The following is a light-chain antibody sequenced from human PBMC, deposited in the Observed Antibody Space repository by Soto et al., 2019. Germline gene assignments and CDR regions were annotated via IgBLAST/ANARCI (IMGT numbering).Light chain of an antibody. V-gene: IGLV2-11*01. Sequence: QSALTQPRSVSGSPGQSVTISCTGTSSDVGGYDYVSWYQHHPGTAPKLMIYDVSMRPSGVPDRFSGSKSGSTASLTISGLQAEDDGDYYCCSYAGSYTFYVFGTGTKVTVL. J-gene: IGLJ1*01. CDR3: CSYAGSYTFYV. CDR1: SSDVGGYDY. CDR2: DVS.